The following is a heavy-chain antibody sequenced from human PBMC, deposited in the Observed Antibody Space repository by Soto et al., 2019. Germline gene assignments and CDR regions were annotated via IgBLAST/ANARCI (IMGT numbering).Heavy chain of an antibody. D-gene: IGHD6-19*01. V-gene: IGHV6-1*01. CDR3: ARAMIAVAGTPIDYFDY. CDR1: GDSVSSNSAA. CDR2: TYYRSKWYN. Sequence: SQTLSLTCAISGDSVSSNSAAWNWIRQSPSRGLEWLGRTYYRSKWYNDYAVSVKSRITINPDTSKNQFSLQLNSVTPEDTAVYYCARAMIAVAGTPIDYFDYWGQGTLVTVSS. J-gene: IGHJ4*02.